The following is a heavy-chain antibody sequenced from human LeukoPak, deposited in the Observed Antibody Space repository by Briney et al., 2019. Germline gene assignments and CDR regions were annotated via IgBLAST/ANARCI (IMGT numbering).Heavy chain of an antibody. V-gene: IGHV1-46*01. CDR1: GYTFTSNY. Sequence: PRASVKVSCKASGYTFTSNYIHWVRQAPGQGLEWMGMIYPRDGSTGYAQKFQGRVTVTRDTSTSTVHMELSGLRSEDTAVYYCARDQEGFDYWGQGTLVTVSS. CDR2: IYPRDGST. CDR3: ARDQEGFDY. J-gene: IGHJ4*02.